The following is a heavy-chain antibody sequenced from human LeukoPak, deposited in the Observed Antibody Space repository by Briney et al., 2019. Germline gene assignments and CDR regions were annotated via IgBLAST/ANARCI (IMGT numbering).Heavy chain of an antibody. CDR2: ISSSSSYI. CDR1: GFTFSSYT. V-gene: IGHV3-21*06. D-gene: IGHD3-9*01. J-gene: IGHJ3*02. CDR3: ASDTYDILTGYYKWAFDI. Sequence: KPGGSLRLSCAASGFTFSSYTMNWVRQAPGKGLEWVSSISSSSSYIYYADSVKGRFTISRDNAKNSLYLQMNSLRAEDTAVYYCASDTYDILTGYYKWAFDIWGQGTMVTVSS.